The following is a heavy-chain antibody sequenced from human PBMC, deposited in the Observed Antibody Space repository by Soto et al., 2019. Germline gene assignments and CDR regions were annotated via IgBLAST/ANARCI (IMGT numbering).Heavy chain of an antibody. CDR1: GGSISSYY. D-gene: IGHD1-26*01. V-gene: IGHV4-4*07. J-gene: IGHJ5*02. CDR2: IYTSGST. Sequence: PSETLSLTCTVSGGSISSYYWSWIRQPAGKGLEWIGRIYTSGSTNYNPSLKSRVTMSVDTSKNQFSLKLSSVTAADTAVYYCARDLGWGSYINWFDHWGQGTLVTVSS. CDR3: ARDLGWGSYINWFDH.